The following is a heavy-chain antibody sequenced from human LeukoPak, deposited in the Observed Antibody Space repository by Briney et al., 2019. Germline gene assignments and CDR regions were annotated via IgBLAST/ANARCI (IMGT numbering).Heavy chain of an antibody. CDR2: IKEDRTAD. J-gene: IGHJ4*02. Sequence: GGSRRLSCAPSGFTVGDFWRAWVRQAPGKGLEWVAHIKEDRTADYYVDSVKGRFTISKDDGKNSLHLQMNSLRVEDTAVYYCVRGGWELDYWGQGTLVTVSS. D-gene: IGHD4-23*01. V-gene: IGHV3-7*01. CDR1: GFTVGDFW. CDR3: VRGGWELDY.